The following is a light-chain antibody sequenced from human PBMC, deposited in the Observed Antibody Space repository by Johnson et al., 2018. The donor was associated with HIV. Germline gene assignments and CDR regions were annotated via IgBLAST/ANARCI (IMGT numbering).Light chain of an antibody. CDR3: GTWVSRLRAPFV. J-gene: IGLJ1*01. CDR1: SSNIGNNY. Sequence: QSVLTQPPSVSAAPGQKVTISCSGSSSNIGNNYVSWYQQLPGTAPKLLIYENNKRPSGIPDRFSGSKSGTSATLDITGLQAGDEADYYCGTWVSRLRAPFVFGTGTTVTVL. CDR2: ENN. V-gene: IGLV1-51*02.